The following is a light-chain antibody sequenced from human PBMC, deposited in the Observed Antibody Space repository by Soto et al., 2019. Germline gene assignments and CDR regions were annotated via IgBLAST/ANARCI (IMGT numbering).Light chain of an antibody. J-gene: IGKJ4*01. V-gene: IGKV1-33*01. Sequence: DIQMTQSPSSLSASVGDRVTITCQASQDISKYLNWYQQKPGKAPKLLIYEASILETGVPSRFSGSGSGTDFTFSISSLQPEDVATYYCQQYDNLPLTFGGGTKVEIK. CDR3: QQYDNLPLT. CDR2: EAS. CDR1: QDISKY.